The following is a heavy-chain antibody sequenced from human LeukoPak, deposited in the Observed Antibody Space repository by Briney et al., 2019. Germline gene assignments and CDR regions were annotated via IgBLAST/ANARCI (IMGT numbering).Heavy chain of an antibody. D-gene: IGHD5-24*01. CDR1: GFTFSSYW. CDR3: AKDLLEMATIHDDY. V-gene: IGHV3-7*01. Sequence: PGGSLRLSCAASGFTFSSYWMSWVRQAPGKGLEWVANIKQDGSEKYYVDSVKGRFTISRDNSKNTLYLQMNSLRAEDTAVYYCAKDLLEMATIHDDYWGQGTLVTVSS. CDR2: IKQDGSEK. J-gene: IGHJ4*02.